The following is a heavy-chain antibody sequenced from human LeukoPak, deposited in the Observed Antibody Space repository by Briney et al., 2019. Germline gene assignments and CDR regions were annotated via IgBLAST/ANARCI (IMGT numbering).Heavy chain of an antibody. CDR2: ISSSSSYI. D-gene: IGHD5-18*01. CDR1: GFTFSSYS. Sequence: GGSLRLSCAASGFTFSSYSMNWVRQAPGKGLEWVSSISSSSSYIYYADSVKGRFTFSRDNAKNSLYLQMNSLRAEDTAVYYCARDRGYSYEFDYWGQGTLVTVSS. V-gene: IGHV3-21*01. J-gene: IGHJ4*02. CDR3: ARDRGYSYEFDY.